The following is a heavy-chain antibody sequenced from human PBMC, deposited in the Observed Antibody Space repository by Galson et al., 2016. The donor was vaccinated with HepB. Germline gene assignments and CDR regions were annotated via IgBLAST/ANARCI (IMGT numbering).Heavy chain of an antibody. CDR1: GVSITSSNYY. V-gene: IGHV4-39*01. J-gene: IGHJ4*02. Sequence: SETLSLTCVVSGVSITSSNYYWAWIRQPPGKGLAWIGGVHYNRGTYHYTPSLLSRVTISVDSSKNQLSLTLISVTAADTAVYYCASYFFDSGGYRPFDHWGQGTLVTVSS. CDR3: ASYFFDSGGYRPFDH. D-gene: IGHD3-22*01. CDR2: VHYNRGT.